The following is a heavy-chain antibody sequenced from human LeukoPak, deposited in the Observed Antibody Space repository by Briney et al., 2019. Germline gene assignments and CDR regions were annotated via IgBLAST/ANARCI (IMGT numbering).Heavy chain of an antibody. Sequence: SETLSLTCTVSGGSISSYYWNWIRQPPGKGLEWIGYIYYSRSTNYNPPLKSRVTISVDTPKNQFSLKLSSVTAADTAVYYCARYSCPNGVCYYFDYWGQGTLVTVSS. J-gene: IGHJ4*02. CDR3: ARYSCPNGVCYYFDY. D-gene: IGHD2-8*01. CDR2: IYYSRST. V-gene: IGHV4-59*01. CDR1: GGSISSYY.